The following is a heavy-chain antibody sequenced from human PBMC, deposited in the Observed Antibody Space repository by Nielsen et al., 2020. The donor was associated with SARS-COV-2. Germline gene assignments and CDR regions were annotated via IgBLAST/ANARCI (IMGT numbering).Heavy chain of an antibody. D-gene: IGHD5-12*01. CDR1: GGTFSSYA. V-gene: IGHV1-69*05. Sequence: SVKVSCKASGGTFSSYAISWVRQAPGQGLEWMGGIIPIFGTANYAQKFQGRVTITRDTSASTAYMELSSLRSEDTAVYYCARWLPEESRWFDPWGQGTLVTVSS. J-gene: IGHJ5*02. CDR2: IIPIFGTA. CDR3: ARWLPEESRWFDP.